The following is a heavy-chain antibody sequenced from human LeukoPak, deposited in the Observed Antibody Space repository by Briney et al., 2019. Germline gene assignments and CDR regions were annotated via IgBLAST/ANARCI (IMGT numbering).Heavy chain of an antibody. J-gene: IGHJ4*02. CDR3: ARGDYYDSSGYQSPSFDY. CDR1: GGSTSSSSYY. Sequence: SETLSLTCTVSGGSTSSSSYYWGWIRQPPGKGLEWIGSIYYSGSTYYNPSLKSRVTISVDTSKNQFSLKLTSVTAADTAVYYCARGDYYDSSGYQSPSFDYWGQGTLVTVSS. D-gene: IGHD3-22*01. V-gene: IGHV4-39*01. CDR2: IYYSGST.